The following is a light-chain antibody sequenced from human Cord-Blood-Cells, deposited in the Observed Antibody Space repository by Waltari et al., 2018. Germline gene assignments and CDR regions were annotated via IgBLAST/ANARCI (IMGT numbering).Light chain of an antibody. CDR2: GAS. J-gene: IGKJ2*01. Sequence: DMVLTQSPGTLALSPGERGTLSCRASQSVSSSYLAWYQQKPGQAPRLLIYGASSRATGIPDRFSGSGSGTDFTLTISRLEPEDFAVYYCQQYGSSPYTFGQGTKLEIK. CDR3: QQYGSSPYT. CDR1: QSVSSSY. V-gene: IGKV3-20*01.